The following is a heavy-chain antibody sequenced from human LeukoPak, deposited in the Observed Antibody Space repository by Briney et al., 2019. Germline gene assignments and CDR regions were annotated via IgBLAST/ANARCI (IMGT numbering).Heavy chain of an antibody. Sequence: GGSLRLSCAASGFTFSSYGMHWVRQAPGKGLEWVAVISYDGSNKYYADSVNGRFTISRDNSKNTLSLQMNSLRPEDTAVYYCAKSPSGRSRISRFDYWGQGILVTVSS. D-gene: IGHD1-26*01. CDR1: GFTFSSYG. J-gene: IGHJ4*02. V-gene: IGHV3-30*18. CDR3: AKSPSGRSRISRFDY. CDR2: ISYDGSNK.